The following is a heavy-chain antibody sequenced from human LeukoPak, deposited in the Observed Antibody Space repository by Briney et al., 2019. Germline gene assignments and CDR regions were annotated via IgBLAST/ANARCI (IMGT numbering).Heavy chain of an antibody. J-gene: IGHJ6*03. D-gene: IGHD4-11*01. CDR2: IKQDGSET. Sequence: GGSLRLSCAASGFSFSHYWMTWVRQSPGKGLEWVANIKQDGSETYYVDSVRGRFTISRDNAKNSLYLQMNSLRAEDTAVYYCARPADYIPYYMDVWGKGTTVTVSS. V-gene: IGHV3-7*01. CDR3: ARPADYIPYYMDV. CDR1: GFSFSHYW.